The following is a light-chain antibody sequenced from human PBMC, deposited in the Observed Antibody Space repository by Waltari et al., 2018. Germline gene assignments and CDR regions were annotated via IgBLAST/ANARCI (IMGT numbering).Light chain of an antibody. V-gene: IGKV2-30*02. CDR2: KVS. CDR3: MQATHWPLT. Sequence: DVVMTQSPLSLPVTLGQPAAITCTSSQDLVHTDGKTYLTWLQQRPGQTPRRLIYKVSNRDSGVPDRFSGSWSGTVFTLKITRVEAEDVGTYYCMQATHWPLTFGRGTKVEIK. J-gene: IGKJ1*01. CDR1: QDLVHTDGKTY.